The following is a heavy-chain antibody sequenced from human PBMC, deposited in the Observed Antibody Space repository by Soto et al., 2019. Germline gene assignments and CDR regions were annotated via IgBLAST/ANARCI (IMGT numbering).Heavy chain of an antibody. D-gene: IGHD2-21*01. CDR3: ARGYAYSYSTDY. J-gene: IGHJ4*02. CDR1: GFTFNNFW. V-gene: IGHV3-74*01. Sequence: GGSLRLSCAASGFTFNNFWIHWVRQVPGKGLVWVSHINSDGSTTNYADSVRGRFTVSRDNAKNTVYLQMNSLRADDTSVYYCARGYAYSYSTDYWGQGTRVTVSS. CDR2: INSDGSTT.